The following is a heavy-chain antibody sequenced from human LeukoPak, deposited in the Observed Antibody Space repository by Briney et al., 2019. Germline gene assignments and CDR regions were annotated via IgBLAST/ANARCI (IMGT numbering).Heavy chain of an antibody. CDR1: GFTFSSYE. J-gene: IGHJ1*01. D-gene: IGHD3-22*01. V-gene: IGHV3-48*03. CDR2: ISSSGSTI. Sequence: GGSLRLSCAASGFTFSSYEMNWVRQAPGKGLEWVSYISSSGSTIYYADSVKGRFTISRDNAKNSLYLQMNSLRAEDTAVYYCARADYYDSSGYSGFEYFQHWGQGTLVTVSS. CDR3: ARADYYDSSGYSGFEYFQH.